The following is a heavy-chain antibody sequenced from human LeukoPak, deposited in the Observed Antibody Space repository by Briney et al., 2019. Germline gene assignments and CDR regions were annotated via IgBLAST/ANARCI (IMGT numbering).Heavy chain of an antibody. D-gene: IGHD6-19*01. Sequence: GGSLGLSCAASRFSFSSYDMHWVRQAPGKGLEWVAVISYDGSNKYYADSVKGRFTISRDNSKNTLYLQMNSLRAEDTAVYYCSLLAVASAFDYWGQGTLVTVSS. CDR1: RFSFSSYD. J-gene: IGHJ4*02. V-gene: IGHV3-30-3*01. CDR3: SLLAVASAFDY. CDR2: ISYDGSNK.